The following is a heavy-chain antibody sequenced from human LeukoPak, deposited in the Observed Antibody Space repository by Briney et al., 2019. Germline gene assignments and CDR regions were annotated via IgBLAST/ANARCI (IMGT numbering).Heavy chain of an antibody. Sequence: PGGSLRLSCAASVFTFSSYAMSWVRQAPGKGLEWVSAISGSGGSTYYADSVKGRFTISRDNSKNTLYLQMNSLRAEDTAVYYCAKDPSSSDSEDVWGKGTTVTVSS. J-gene: IGHJ6*04. V-gene: IGHV3-23*01. CDR3: AKDPSSSDSEDV. CDR1: VFTFSSYA. CDR2: ISGSGGST. D-gene: IGHD6-6*01.